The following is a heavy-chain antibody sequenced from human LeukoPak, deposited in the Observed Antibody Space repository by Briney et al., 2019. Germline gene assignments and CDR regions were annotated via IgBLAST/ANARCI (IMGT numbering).Heavy chain of an antibody. Sequence: GGSLRLSCAASGFTSSSYWMYWVRHAPGKGLVWVSRINSDGSSINYADSVKGRFTISRDNAKITLYLQMNSLRAEDAAVYYCARGRGPYGWFDPWGQGTLVTVSS. CDR3: ARGRGPYGWFDP. D-gene: IGHD3-10*01. CDR2: INSDGSSI. CDR1: GFTSSSYW. V-gene: IGHV3-74*01. J-gene: IGHJ5*02.